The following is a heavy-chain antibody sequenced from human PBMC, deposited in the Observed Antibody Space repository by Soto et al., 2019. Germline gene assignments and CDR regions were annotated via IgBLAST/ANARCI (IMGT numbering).Heavy chain of an antibody. D-gene: IGHD3-22*01. Sequence: PGGSLRLSCAASGFTFSNYALSWVRQAPGKGLEWVSSISGSGGSPNYADSVKGRFSISRDNSKNTLYLQLSSLRAEDTAIYYCAKHSSDNGGYSKSNNWGQGT. CDR3: AKHSSDNGGYSKSNN. CDR2: ISGSGGSP. CDR1: GFTFSNYA. J-gene: IGHJ4*02. V-gene: IGHV3-23*01.